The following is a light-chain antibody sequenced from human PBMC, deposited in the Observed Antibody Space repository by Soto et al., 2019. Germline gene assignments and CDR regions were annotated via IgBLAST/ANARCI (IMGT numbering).Light chain of an antibody. CDR1: QSVNNNY. V-gene: IGKV3-20*01. J-gene: IGKJ4*01. CDR2: GAS. CDR3: QQYDTSLPYT. Sequence: ESVLTQAPGTLSLSPGDRATLSCEASQSVNNNYLAWYQHKPGQAPRLLIYGASSRATGIPDRFSGSGSGTDFTLTIRRLEPEDFAVYYCQQYDTSLPYTFGGGTKV.